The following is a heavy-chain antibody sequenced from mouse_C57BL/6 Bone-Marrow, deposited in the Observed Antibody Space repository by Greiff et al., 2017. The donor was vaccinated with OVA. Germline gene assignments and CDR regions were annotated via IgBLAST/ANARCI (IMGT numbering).Heavy chain of an antibody. D-gene: IGHD1-1*01. J-gene: IGHJ3*01. CDR3: ARAYYYGSLFAY. V-gene: IGHV3-6*01. CDR1: GYSITSGYY. Sequence: EVQRVESGPGLVKPSQSLSLTCSVTGYSITSGYYWNWIRQFPGNKLEWMGYISYDGSNNYNPSLKNRISITRDPSKNQFFLKLNSVTTEDTATYSCARAYYYGSLFAYWGQGTLVTVSA. CDR2: ISYDGSN.